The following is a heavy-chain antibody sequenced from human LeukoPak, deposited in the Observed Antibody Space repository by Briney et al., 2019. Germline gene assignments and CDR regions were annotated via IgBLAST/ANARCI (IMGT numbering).Heavy chain of an antibody. Sequence: ASVKVSCKVSGYTLTELSMHWVRQAPGKGLEWMGGFDPEDGETIYAQKFQGRVTMTEDTSTDTAYMELSSLRSEDTAVYYCATELLGVRWQRDAFDIWGQGTMVTVSS. V-gene: IGHV1-24*01. D-gene: IGHD4-23*01. J-gene: IGHJ3*02. CDR3: ATELLGVRWQRDAFDI. CDR1: GYTLTELS. CDR2: FDPEDGET.